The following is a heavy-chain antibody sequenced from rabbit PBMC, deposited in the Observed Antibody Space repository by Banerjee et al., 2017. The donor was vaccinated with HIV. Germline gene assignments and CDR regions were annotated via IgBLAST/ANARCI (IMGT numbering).Heavy chain of an antibody. CDR3: ARDTGSSFSTYGMDL. Sequence: QEQLVESGGGLVKPGASLTLTCKASGFSFSNKAVMCWVRQAPGKGLEWIACIDSGSRDFTYSASWAQGRFTISKTSSTTVTLQMTSLTVADTATYFCARDTGSSFSTYGMDLWGPGTLVTVS. CDR1: GFSFSNKAV. J-gene: IGHJ6*01. V-gene: IGHV1S45*01. D-gene: IGHD8-1*01. CDR2: IDSGSRDFT.